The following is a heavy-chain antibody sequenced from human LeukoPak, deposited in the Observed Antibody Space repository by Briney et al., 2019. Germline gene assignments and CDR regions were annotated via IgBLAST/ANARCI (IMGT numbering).Heavy chain of an antibody. CDR2: IYYSGST. J-gene: IGHJ5*02. D-gene: IGHD4-17*01. CDR1: GGSINNGDYY. Sequence: SETLSLTCTVSGGSINNGDYYWNWIRQHPGKGLEWIGYIYYSGSTYYSSSLKSRVTISIDTSKNQFSLKLRSVTAADTAVYYCARALSSNDYGDPGWFDPWGQGTLVTVSS. CDR3: ARALSSNDYGDPGWFDP. V-gene: IGHV4-31*03.